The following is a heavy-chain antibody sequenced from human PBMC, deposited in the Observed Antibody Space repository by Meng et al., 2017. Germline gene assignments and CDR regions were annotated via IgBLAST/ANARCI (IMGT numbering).Heavy chain of an antibody. Sequence: SLKISCAASGFTFSSYAMHCVRQAPGKGLEWVAVISYDGSNKYYADSVKGRFTISRDNSKNTLYLQMNSLRAEDTAVYYCAREQTAAAGAFDIWGQGTMVTVSS. CDR1: GFTFSSYA. V-gene: IGHV3-30*04. CDR3: AREQTAAAGAFDI. D-gene: IGHD6-25*01. J-gene: IGHJ3*02. CDR2: ISYDGSNK.